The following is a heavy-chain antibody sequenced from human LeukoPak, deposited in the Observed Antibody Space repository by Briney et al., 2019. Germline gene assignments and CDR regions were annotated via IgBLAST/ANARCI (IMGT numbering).Heavy chain of an antibody. CDR3: ASGVVVPAASPPLD. V-gene: IGHV1-69*04. D-gene: IGHD2-2*01. CDR2: IIPILGIA. Sequence: GASVKVSCKASGGTFSSYAISWVRQAPGQGLEWMGRIIPILGIANYAQKFQGRVTITADKSTSTAYMELSSLRSEDTAVHYCASGVVVPAASPPLDWGQGTLVTVSS. J-gene: IGHJ4*02. CDR1: GGTFSSYA.